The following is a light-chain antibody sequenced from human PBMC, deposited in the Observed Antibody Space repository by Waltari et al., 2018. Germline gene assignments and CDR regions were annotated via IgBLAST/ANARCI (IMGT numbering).Light chain of an antibody. J-gene: IGLJ3*02. CDR1: SSDVGGYNY. Sequence: QSALTQPASVSGSPGQSITISCTGTSSDVGGYNYVSWYQQHPGKAPKLMIYDVSKGPSGVSNRFSGSNSGTTASLTISGLQAEDEADYYCSSYTSSSTFGVFGGGTKLTVL. CDR3: SSYTSSSTFGV. V-gene: IGLV2-14*01. CDR2: DVS.